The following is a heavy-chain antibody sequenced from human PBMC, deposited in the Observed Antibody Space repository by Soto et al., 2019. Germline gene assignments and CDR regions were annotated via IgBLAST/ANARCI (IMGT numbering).Heavy chain of an antibody. CDR3: SRDRCRKTVTTWGNDAFDI. CDR1: GGTFSSYA. D-gene: IGHD4-17*01. CDR2: IIPIFGTA. V-gene: IGHV1-69*01. J-gene: IGHJ3*02. Sequence: QVQLVQSGAEVKKPGSSVKVSCKASGGTFSSYAISWVRQAPGQGLEWMGGIIPIFGTADYAQKFQGRVTIPADQSTSTAYMELSSLRSEDTAVYYCSRDRCRKTVTTWGNDAFDIWGQGTMVTVSS.